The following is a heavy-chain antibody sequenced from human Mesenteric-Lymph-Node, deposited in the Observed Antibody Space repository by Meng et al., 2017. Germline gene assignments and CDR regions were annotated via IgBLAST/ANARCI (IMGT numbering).Heavy chain of an antibody. CDR1: GYTFNNHY. J-gene: IGHJ4*02. Sequence: VQLVQSGAEVEKPGALGKVSCKASGYTFNNHYMHWVRQAPGQGLEWMGVISPGGDATVYAQKFQGRITMTRDTSTSTLYIEMSGLRSEDTAVYFCARDSTSGWFTVDYWGQGTLVTVSS. CDR2: ISPGGDAT. V-gene: IGHV1-46*02. CDR3: ARDSTSGWFTVDY. D-gene: IGHD6-19*01.